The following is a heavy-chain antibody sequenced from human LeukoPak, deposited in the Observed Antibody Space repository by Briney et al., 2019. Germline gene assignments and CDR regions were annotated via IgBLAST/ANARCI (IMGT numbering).Heavy chain of an antibody. D-gene: IGHD3-10*01. Sequence: PSETLSLTCTVSGGSISPYYWTWSRQPPGKGLEWIGYIYYSGSTYYNPSLKSRVTISVDTSKNQFSLRLSSVTAADTAVYYCARGILLWFGESTDAFDIWGQGTMVTVSS. CDR1: GGSISPYY. J-gene: IGHJ3*02. CDR3: ARGILLWFGESTDAFDI. V-gene: IGHV4-59*06. CDR2: IYYSGST.